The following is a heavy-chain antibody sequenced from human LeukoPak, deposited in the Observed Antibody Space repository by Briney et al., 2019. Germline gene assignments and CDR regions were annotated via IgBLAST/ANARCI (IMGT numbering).Heavy chain of an antibody. CDR2: MNPNSGNT. CDR3: ARGGYRSSWMGHRGWFDP. Sequence: ASVKVSCKASGYTFTSYDINWVRQATGQGLEWMGWMNPNSGNTGYAQKFQGRVTMTRNTSISTAYMELSSLRSEDTAVYYCARGGYRSSWMGHRGWFDPWGQGTLVTVSS. V-gene: IGHV1-8*01. J-gene: IGHJ5*02. CDR1: GYTFTSYD. D-gene: IGHD6-13*01.